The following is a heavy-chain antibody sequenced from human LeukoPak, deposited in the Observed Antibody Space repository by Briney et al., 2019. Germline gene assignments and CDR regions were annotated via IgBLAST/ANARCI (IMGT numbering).Heavy chain of an antibody. CDR1: GYTFTGYY. V-gene: IGHV1-2*06. J-gene: IGHJ5*02. D-gene: IGHD2-8*01. Sequence: ASVKVSCKPSGYTFTGYYMHWVRQAPGQGLEWMGRINPNSGGINYAQKFQGRVTMTRDTSISTAYMELSRLRSDDTAVYYCARVKCTNGVCRNWFDPWGQGTLVTVSS. CDR2: INPNSGGI. CDR3: ARVKCTNGVCRNWFDP.